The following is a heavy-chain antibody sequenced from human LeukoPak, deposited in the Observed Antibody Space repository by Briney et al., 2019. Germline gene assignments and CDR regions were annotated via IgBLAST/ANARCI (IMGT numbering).Heavy chain of an antibody. CDR3: TRYREGATVDGMDV. J-gene: IGHJ6*02. V-gene: IGHV3-49*01. CDR1: GFTFGDYA. Sequence: GGSLRLSCTASGFTFGDYAMSWFRQAPGKGLEWVGFIRRKAYGGTTEHTASVKGRFTISRDDSKSIAYLQMNSLKSEDTAVYYCTRYREGATVDGMDVWGQGTTVTVSS. D-gene: IGHD1-26*01. CDR2: IRRKAYGGTT.